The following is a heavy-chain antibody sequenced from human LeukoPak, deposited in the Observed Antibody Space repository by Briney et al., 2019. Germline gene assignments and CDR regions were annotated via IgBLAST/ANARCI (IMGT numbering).Heavy chain of an antibody. CDR2: VYYGGRT. D-gene: IGHD3-22*01. CDR1: GGSISSFY. J-gene: IGHJ4*02. V-gene: IGHV4-59*01. CDR3: ARVPRTYYYDSSGSGGFDY. Sequence: SETLSLTCTVSGGSISSFYWSWVRQPPGKGLEWIGYVYYGGRTNYNPSLKSRVTISVDTSKNQFSLKLSSVTAADTAVYYCARVPRTYYYDSSGSGGFDYWGQGTLVTVSS.